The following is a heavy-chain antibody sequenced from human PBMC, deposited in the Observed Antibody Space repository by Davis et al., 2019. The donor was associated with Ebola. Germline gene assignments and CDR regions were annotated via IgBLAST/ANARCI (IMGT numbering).Heavy chain of an antibody. CDR1: GYTFTSYY. D-gene: IGHD5-24*01. Sequence: ASVKVSCKASGYTFTSYYMHWVRQAPGQGLEWMGIINPSGGSTSYAQKFQGRVTMTRDTSTSTVYMELSSLRSEDTAVYYCATQLPRARAFDIWGQGTMITVSS. J-gene: IGHJ3*02. CDR3: ATQLPRARAFDI. V-gene: IGHV1-46*01. CDR2: INPSGGST.